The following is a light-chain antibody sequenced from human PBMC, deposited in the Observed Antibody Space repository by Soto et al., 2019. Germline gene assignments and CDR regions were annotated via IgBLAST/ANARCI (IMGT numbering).Light chain of an antibody. CDR2: AAS. Sequence: EIVLTQSPGTLSLSPGERPTLSCRASQTVSSNYLAWYQQKPGQAPRLLIYAASTRATGIPDRFSGSGSGTDFTLSISRLEPEDFAVYDCQLYGTSPKPFGQGTKVDIK. V-gene: IGKV3-20*01. CDR1: QTVSSNY. J-gene: IGKJ1*01. CDR3: QLYGTSPKP.